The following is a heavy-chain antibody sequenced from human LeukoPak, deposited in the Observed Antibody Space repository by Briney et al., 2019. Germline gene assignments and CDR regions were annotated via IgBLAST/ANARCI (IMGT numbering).Heavy chain of an antibody. CDR3: ATARQFSYYGLDV. CDR2: FDPEESET. Sequence: ASVKVSCKVSGYTLTELSMHWVRQAPGKGLEWMGGFDPEESETLYAQNFQGRINMTEDTSTDTAYMALSSLRSEDTAIYYCATARQFSYYGLDVWGQGTTVTVSS. J-gene: IGHJ6*02. D-gene: IGHD5-24*01. CDR1: GYTLTELS. V-gene: IGHV1-24*01.